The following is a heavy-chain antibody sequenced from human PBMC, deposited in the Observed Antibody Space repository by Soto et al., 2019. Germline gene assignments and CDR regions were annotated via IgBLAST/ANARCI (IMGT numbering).Heavy chain of an antibody. CDR2: TRNKANSYTT. V-gene: IGHV3-72*01. CDR3: ARAATLGLGETRGNYYYYYMDV. D-gene: IGHD3-16*01. J-gene: IGHJ6*03. Sequence: GGSLRLSCAASGFTFSDHYMDWVRQAPGKGLEWVGRTRNKANSYTTEYAASVKGRFTISRDDSKNSLYLQMNSLKTEDTAVYYCARAATLGLGETRGNYYYYYMDVWGKGTTVTVSS. CDR1: GFTFSDHY.